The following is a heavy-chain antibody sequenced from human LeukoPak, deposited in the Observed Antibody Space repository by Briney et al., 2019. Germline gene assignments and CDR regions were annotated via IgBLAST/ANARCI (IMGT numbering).Heavy chain of an antibody. D-gene: IGHD6-19*01. CDR3: ARSGYSSAWSFDY. V-gene: IGHV4-38-2*01. CDR2: IYHSGST. CDR1: DYYISSGYY. Sequence: SETLSLTCEVSDYYISSGYYWGWIRQPPGKGLAWIGRIYHSGSTYYNPSLKSRVPISVDKSNNQFSLKLTSVTAADTAVYYCARSGYSSAWSFDYWGQGTLVTVSS. J-gene: IGHJ4*02.